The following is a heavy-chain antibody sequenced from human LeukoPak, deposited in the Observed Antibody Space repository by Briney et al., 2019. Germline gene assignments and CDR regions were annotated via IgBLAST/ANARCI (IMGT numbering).Heavy chain of an antibody. V-gene: IGHV5-51*01. CDR2: IYPGDSDT. CDR3: ARTMYSSSWKYYMDV. D-gene: IGHD6-13*01. CDR1: GYGFTSYW. J-gene: IGHJ6*03. Sequence: GESLKISCKGSGYGFTSYWIGWVRQMPGKGLEWMGIIYPGDSDTRYSPSFQGQVTISADKSISTAYLQWSSLKASDTAMYYCARTMYSSSWKYYMDVWGKGTTVTVSS.